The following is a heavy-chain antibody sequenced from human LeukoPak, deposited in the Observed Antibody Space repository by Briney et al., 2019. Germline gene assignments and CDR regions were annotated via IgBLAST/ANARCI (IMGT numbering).Heavy chain of an antibody. J-gene: IGHJ4*02. D-gene: IGHD6-19*01. CDR2: IYHSGST. Sequence: KPSETLSLTCAVSGYSISSGYYWGWIRQPPGTGLEWIGSIYHSGSTYYNPSLKSRVTISVDTSKNQFSLKLSSVTAADTAVYYCARVSLVSSGWYDYWGQGTLVTVSS. CDR1: GYSISSGYY. CDR3: ARVSLVSSGWYDY. V-gene: IGHV4-38-2*01.